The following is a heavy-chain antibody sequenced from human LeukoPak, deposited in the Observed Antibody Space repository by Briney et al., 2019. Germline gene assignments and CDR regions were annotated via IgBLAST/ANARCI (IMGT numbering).Heavy chain of an antibody. CDR2: INPNSGGT. CDR3: ARAGRITIFGVVNNWFDP. J-gene: IGHJ5*02. V-gene: IGHV1-2*02. Sequence: ASVKVSCKASGYTFTGYYMHWVRQAPGQGLEWMGWINPNSGGTNYAQKFQGRVTMTRDTSISTAYMELSRLRSDDTAVYYCARAGRITIFGVVNNWFDPWGQGTLVTVSS. CDR1: GYTFTGYY. D-gene: IGHD3-3*01.